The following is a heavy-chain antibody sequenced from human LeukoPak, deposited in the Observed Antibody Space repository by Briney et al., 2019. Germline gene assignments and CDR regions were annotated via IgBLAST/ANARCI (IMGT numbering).Heavy chain of an antibody. V-gene: IGHV3-23*01. D-gene: IGHD3-22*01. CDR1: GFTFSSYA. CDR3: AKDPTMIVVVIPDY. Sequence: GGSLRLSCAASGFTFSSYAMSWVRQAPGKGLEWVSAISGSGGSTYYADSVKGRFTISRDNSKNTLYLQMSSLRAEDTAVYYCAKDPTMIVVVIPDYWGQGTLVTVSS. J-gene: IGHJ4*02. CDR2: ISGSGGST.